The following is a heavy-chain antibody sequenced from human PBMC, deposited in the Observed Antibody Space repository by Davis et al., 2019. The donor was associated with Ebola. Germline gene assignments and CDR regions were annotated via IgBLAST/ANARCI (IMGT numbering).Heavy chain of an antibody. CDR1: GFTFSSYS. Sequence: PGGSLRLSCAASGFTFSSYSMNWVRQAPGKGLEWVSSISSSSSYIYYADSVKGRFTISRDNAKNSLYLQMNSLRAEDTAVYYCARVIGQGDWFFDLWGRGTLVTVSS. J-gene: IGHJ2*01. CDR3: ARVIGQGDWFFDL. V-gene: IGHV3-21*01. CDR2: ISSSSSYI. D-gene: IGHD2-15*01.